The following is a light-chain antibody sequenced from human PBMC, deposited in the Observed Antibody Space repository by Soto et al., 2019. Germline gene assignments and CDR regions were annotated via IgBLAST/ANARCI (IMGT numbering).Light chain of an antibody. CDR2: EGT. V-gene: IGLV2-23*01. Sequence: QSVLTQPRSVSGSPGQSVTVSCIGTSSDVGGYDSVSWYQEHPGKAPKLMIYEGTKRPSGVSNRFSGSKSGNTASLTISGLQAEDEADYYCFSYAGSTYVFGTGTKVTVL. CDR1: SSDVGGYDS. CDR3: FSYAGSTYV. J-gene: IGLJ1*01.